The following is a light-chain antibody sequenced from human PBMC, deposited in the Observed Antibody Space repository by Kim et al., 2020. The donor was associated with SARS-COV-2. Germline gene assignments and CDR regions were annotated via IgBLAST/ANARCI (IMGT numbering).Light chain of an antibody. CDR3: QQRSNWLWT. CDR1: QSVSSY. CDR2: DAS. J-gene: IGKJ1*01. V-gene: IGKV3-11*01. Sequence: EIVLTQSPATLSLSPGERATLSCRASQSVSSYLAWYQQKPGQAPRLLIYDASNRATGIPARFSGSGSGTDFTLTISSPEPEDFAVYYCQQRSNWLWTFGQGTKLEI.